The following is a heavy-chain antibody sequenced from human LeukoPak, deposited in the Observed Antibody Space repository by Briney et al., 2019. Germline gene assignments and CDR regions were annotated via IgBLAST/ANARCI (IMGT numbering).Heavy chain of an antibody. CDR2: IIPIFGTA. V-gene: IGHV1-69*05. D-gene: IGHD6-19*01. CDR3: AGDSRGWYYFDY. Sequence: SVKVACKASGGTFSSYAISWVRQARGQGLEWMGRIIPIFGTANYAQKFQGRVTLTTDESTSTANMELSSLRSEDTAVYYCAGDSRGWYYFDYWGQGTLVTVSS. CDR1: GGTFSSYA. J-gene: IGHJ4*02.